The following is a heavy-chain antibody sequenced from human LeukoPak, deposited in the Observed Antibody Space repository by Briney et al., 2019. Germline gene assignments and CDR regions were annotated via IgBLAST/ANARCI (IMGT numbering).Heavy chain of an antibody. J-gene: IGHJ4*02. CDR3: AREVSGRGYSYGLFDY. CDR1: GGSISSYY. Sequence: SETLSLTCTVSGGSISSYYWSWIRQPPGKGLEWIGYIYYSGSTNYNPSLKSRVTISVDTSKNQFSLKLSSVTAADTAVYYCAREVSGRGYSYGLFDYWGQGTLVTVSS. CDR2: IYYSGST. D-gene: IGHD5-18*01. V-gene: IGHV4-59*01.